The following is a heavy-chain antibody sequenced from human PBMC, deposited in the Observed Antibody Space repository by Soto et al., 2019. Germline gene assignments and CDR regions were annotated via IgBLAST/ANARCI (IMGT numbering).Heavy chain of an antibody. CDR2: MNPNSGNT. J-gene: IGHJ4*02. CDR1: GYTFTSYD. V-gene: IGHV1-8*01. Sequence: ASVKVSCKASGYTFTSYDINWVRQATGQGLEWMGWMNPNSGNTGYAQKFQGRVTMTRNTSISTAYMELSSLRSEDTAVYYCARADNYGDYVNFDYWGQGTLVTVSS. D-gene: IGHD4-17*01. CDR3: ARADNYGDYVNFDY.